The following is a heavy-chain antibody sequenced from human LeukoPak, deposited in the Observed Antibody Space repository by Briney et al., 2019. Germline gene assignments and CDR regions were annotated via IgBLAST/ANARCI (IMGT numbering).Heavy chain of an antibody. Sequence: GESLKISCKASGYSFSIYYIGWVRQMPGKGLEWMGIIYPGDSDTRYSPSFQGQVTISADKSISTAYLQWSSLKASDTAMYYCAINSGSYYDRRDDAFDIWGQGTMVTVSS. CDR2: IYPGDSDT. CDR1: GYSFSIYY. V-gene: IGHV5-51*01. D-gene: IGHD1-26*01. J-gene: IGHJ3*02. CDR3: AINSGSYYDRRDDAFDI.